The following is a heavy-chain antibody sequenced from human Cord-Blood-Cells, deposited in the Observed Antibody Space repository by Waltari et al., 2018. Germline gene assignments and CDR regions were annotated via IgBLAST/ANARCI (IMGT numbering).Heavy chain of an antibody. D-gene: IGHD6-6*01. V-gene: IGHV4-39*01. Sequence: QLQLQESGQGLVKPSETLSLTCTVSGGPISSSSYYWGWIRQPPGKGLEWIGSIYYSGSTDHTPTLTSRVSISVDTSKNQFSLKLSSVTAADTAVYYCARKLNSSSSLYYFDYWGQGTLVTVSS. CDR2: IYYSGST. CDR3: ARKLNSSSSLYYFDY. J-gene: IGHJ4*02. CDR1: GGPISSSSYY.